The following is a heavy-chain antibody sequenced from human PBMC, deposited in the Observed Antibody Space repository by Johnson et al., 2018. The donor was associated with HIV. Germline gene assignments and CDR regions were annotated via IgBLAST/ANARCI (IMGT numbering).Heavy chain of an antibody. D-gene: IGHD6-19*01. CDR2: IWYDGSNK. CDR3: ARDSEYGLAWGWAFDI. V-gene: IGHV3-30*19. J-gene: IGHJ3*02. Sequence: VQLVESGGGVVQPGRSLRLSCAASGFTFSSYGMHWVRQAPGKGLEWVAVIWYDGSNKYYADSVKGRFTISRDNSKSRLYLQTDSLRADDTAVYYCARDSEYGLAWGWAFDIWGQGTMVTVSS. CDR1: GFTFSSYG.